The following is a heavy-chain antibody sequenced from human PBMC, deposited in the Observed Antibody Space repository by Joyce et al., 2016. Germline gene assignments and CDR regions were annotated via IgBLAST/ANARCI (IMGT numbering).Heavy chain of an antibody. CDR2: SSRSSRTI. CDR3: ARKKYYGSGSYYKYYYYAMDV. Sequence: EVQLVESGGGLVQPGGSLRLSCAAAGFIFSNYTMKWVRQAPGKGLKWVSNSSRSSRTIYYADSVKGRFTISRDNAKNSLYLQMNSLRAEDTAVYYCARKKYYGSGSYYKYYYYAMDVWGQGTTVTVSS. CDR1: GFIFSNYT. D-gene: IGHD3-10*01. J-gene: IGHJ6*02. V-gene: IGHV3-48*04.